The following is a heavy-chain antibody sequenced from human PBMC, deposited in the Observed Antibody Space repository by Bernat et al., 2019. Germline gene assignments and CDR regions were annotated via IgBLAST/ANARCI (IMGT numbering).Heavy chain of an antibody. D-gene: IGHD3-22*01. CDR2: TFTGGGT. CDR3: ARDPYESDAFDI. J-gene: IGHJ3*02. Sequence: EVQLVESGGGLVQPGGSLRLSCAVSGFTVSSSYMSWVRQAPGKGLEWVSVTFTGGGTYYADSVKGRFTISIDNSKNTLYLQMNSLRAEDTAVYYCARDPYESDAFDIWGQGTMVTVSS. CDR1: GFTVSSSY. V-gene: IGHV3-66*01.